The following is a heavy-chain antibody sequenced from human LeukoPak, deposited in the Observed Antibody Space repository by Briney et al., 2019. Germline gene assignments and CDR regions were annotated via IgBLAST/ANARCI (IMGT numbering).Heavy chain of an antibody. CDR2: IYNTGST. CDR1: GDSISSSSYY. J-gene: IGHJ4*02. V-gene: IGHV4-39*01. CDR3: ASHDYGDYPLD. Sequence: KPSETLSLTCTVSGDSISSSSYYWGWIRQHPAKGLEWVGSIYNTGSTYHNPSLKSRVTISIDTSKNQFSLKLSSVTAADTAVYYCASHDYGDYPLDWGQGTLVTVSS. D-gene: IGHD4-17*01.